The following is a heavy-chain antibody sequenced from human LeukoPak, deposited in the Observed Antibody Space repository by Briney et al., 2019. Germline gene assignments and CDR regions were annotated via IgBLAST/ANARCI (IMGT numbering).Heavy chain of an antibody. CDR2: IFYSGST. D-gene: IGHD3-22*01. V-gene: IGHV4-59*12. CDR1: GDFITAYY. Sequence: KPSETLSLTCTVSGDFITAYYWGWVRQPPGKALEWIGNIFYSGSTYYSPSLKSRVTISLDTSRNQFSLKLNSVTAADTAVYYCAKSNGYGLIDIWGQGTMVTVSS. J-gene: IGHJ3*02. CDR3: AKSNGYGLIDI.